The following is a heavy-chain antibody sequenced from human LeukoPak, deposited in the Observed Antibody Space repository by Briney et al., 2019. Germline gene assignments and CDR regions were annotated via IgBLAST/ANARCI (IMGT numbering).Heavy chain of an antibody. J-gene: IGHJ4*02. CDR3: ARAGTAAIQQRSVDY. CDR2: IYQSGSV. CDR1: GYSISRGYY. Sequence: PSETLSLTCIVSGYSISRGYYWGWIRQPPGKGREWSGSIYQSGSVYYNPSLKSRVTISVDTSKNTMYLKMTSVTAADAAVYYCARAGTAAIQQRSVDYWGQGTLVTVSS. V-gene: IGHV4-38-2*02. D-gene: IGHD3-10*01.